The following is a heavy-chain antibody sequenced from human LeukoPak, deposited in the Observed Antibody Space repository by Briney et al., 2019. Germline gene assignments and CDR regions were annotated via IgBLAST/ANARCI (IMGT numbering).Heavy chain of an antibody. CDR2: ISYDGSNK. J-gene: IGHJ4*02. V-gene: IGHV3-30*04. CDR3: ARGTLNIPGEHGAFDY. Sequence: GGSLRLSCAASGFTFSSYAMHWVRQAPGKGLEWVAVISYDGSNKYYADSVKGRFTISRDNSKNTLYLQMNSLRAEDTAVYYCARGTLNIPGEHGAFDYWGQGTLVTVSS. D-gene: IGHD1-14*01. CDR1: GFTFSSYA.